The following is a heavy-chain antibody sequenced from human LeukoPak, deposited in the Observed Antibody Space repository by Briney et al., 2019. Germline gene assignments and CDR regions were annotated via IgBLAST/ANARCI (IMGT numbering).Heavy chain of an antibody. CDR3: ARGGSYLSAFDI. J-gene: IGHJ3*02. D-gene: IGHD1-26*01. CDR1: EFTDSSDY. Sequence: GGSLRLSCAASEFTDSSDYMSWVRQAPGKGLEWVSIIYSGGSTFYADSVKGRFTISRDNSKNTLYLQMNSLRAEDTAVYYCARGGSYLSAFDIWGQGTMVTVSS. V-gene: IGHV3-53*01. CDR2: IYSGGST.